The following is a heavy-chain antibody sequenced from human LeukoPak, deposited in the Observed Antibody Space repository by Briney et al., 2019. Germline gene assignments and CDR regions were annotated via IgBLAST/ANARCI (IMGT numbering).Heavy chain of an antibody. J-gene: IGHJ4*02. Sequence: SQTLSLTCAISGDSVSSNSAAWNWIRQSPSRGLEWLGRTYYRSKWYNDYAVSVKSRITINPDTSKNQFSLQLNSVTPEDTAVYYCARDHVTIFGVVIGFDYWGQGTLVTVSS. D-gene: IGHD3-3*01. CDR3: ARDHVTIFGVVIGFDY. CDR1: GDSVSSNSAA. V-gene: IGHV6-1*01. CDR2: TYYRSKWYN.